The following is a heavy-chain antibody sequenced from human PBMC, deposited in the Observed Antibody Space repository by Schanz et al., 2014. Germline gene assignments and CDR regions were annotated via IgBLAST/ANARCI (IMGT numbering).Heavy chain of an antibody. V-gene: IGHV3-53*04. CDR1: GFTVSNSY. J-gene: IGHJ6*02. Sequence: DVQLVDSGGGLVQPGGSLRLSCAASGFTVSNSYIHWVRQAPGKGLEWVATIYSSGSTYYADSVRSRFTISRDNSMNTVYLQMSSLRSDDAAVYYCARAQRVIRLYYGVDVWGQGTTVTVSS. CDR3: ARAQRVIRLYYGVDV. CDR2: IYSSGST. D-gene: IGHD3-22*01.